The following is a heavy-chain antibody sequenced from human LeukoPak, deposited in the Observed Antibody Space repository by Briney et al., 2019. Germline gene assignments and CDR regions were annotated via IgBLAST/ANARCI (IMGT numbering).Heavy chain of an antibody. CDR1: GFTFSSFW. V-gene: IGHV3-74*01. D-gene: IGHD2-2*01. J-gene: IGHJ6*03. CDR2: INTDGSST. Sequence: GGSLRLSCAASGFTFSSFWMHWVRQAPGKGLVWVSRINTDGSSTDYADSVKGRFTISRDNAKNTLYLQMNSLRAEDTAVYYCARLMYPPYYYYYMDVWGKGTTVTVSS. CDR3: ARLMYPPYYYYYMDV.